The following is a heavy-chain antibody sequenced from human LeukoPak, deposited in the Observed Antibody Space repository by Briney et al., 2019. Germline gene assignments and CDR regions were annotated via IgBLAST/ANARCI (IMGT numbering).Heavy chain of an antibody. CDR3: ARSARFFDILTGYWTLYYFDS. CDR2: ISSDGSNY. D-gene: IGHD3-9*01. CDR1: GFTFSSYW. J-gene: IGHJ4*02. Sequence: PGGSLRLSCAASGFTFSSYWMSWVRQAPGKGLEWVALISSDGSNYYYTDSVKGRFTISRDNSKNTLYLQMKSLRTEDTAVYYCARSARFFDILTGYWTLYYFDSWGQGTRVTASS. V-gene: IGHV3-30-3*01.